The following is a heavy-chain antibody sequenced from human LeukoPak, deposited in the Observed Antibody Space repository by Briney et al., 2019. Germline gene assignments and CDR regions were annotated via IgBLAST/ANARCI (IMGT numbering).Heavy chain of an antibody. CDR2: INWNGGST. CDR1: GFTFSNYW. Sequence: GGSLRLSCAASGFTFSNYWMHWVRQAPGKGLEWVSGINWNGGSTGYADSVKGRFTISRDNAKNSLYLQMNSLRAEDTALYYCARDYSGSYHFDYWGQGTLVTVSS. V-gene: IGHV3-20*04. D-gene: IGHD1-26*01. J-gene: IGHJ4*02. CDR3: ARDYSGSYHFDY.